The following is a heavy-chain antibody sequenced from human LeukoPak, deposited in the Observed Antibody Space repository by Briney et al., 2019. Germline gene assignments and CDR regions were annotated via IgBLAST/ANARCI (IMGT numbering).Heavy chain of an antibody. V-gene: IGHV4-34*01. CDR1: GGSFSGYY. Sequence: SETLSLTCAGYGGSFSGYYWSWIRQPPGKGLEWIGEINHSGSTNYNPSLKSRVTISVDTSKNQFSLKLSSVTAAGTAVYYCAGGGPGNYSGFLPGLFEYFHHWGRAPWSPSPQ. CDR3: AGGGPGNYSGFLPGLFEYFHH. J-gene: IGHJ1*01. D-gene: IGHD3-9*01. CDR2: INHSGST.